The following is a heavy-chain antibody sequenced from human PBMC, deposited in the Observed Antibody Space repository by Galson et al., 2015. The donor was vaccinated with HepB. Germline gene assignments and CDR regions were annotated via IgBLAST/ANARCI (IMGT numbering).Heavy chain of an antibody. J-gene: IGHJ4*02. CDR3: ATHKAGGYYDSSGYPDY. V-gene: IGHV1-69*13. Sequence: SVKVSCKASGGTFSSYAISWVRQAPGQGLEWMGGIIPIFGTANYAQKLQGRVTITADESTSTAYMELSSLRSEDTAVYYCATHKAGGYYDSSGYPDYWGQGTLVTVSS. CDR1: GGTFSSYA. CDR2: IIPIFGTA. D-gene: IGHD3-22*01.